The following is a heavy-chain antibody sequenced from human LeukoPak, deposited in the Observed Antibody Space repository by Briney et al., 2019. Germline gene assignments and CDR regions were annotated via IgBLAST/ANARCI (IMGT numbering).Heavy chain of an antibody. CDR2: ISDGGVST. CDR1: GFTFSNYA. V-gene: IGHV3-23*01. J-gene: IGHJ4*02. Sequence: GGSLRLSCAASGFTFSNYAMSWVRQAPGKWLEWVSGISDGGVSTYHADSVMGRFTVSRDNSKNTLFLQMNSLRAEDTAVYYCAKKMGTIRGFDYWGQGTLVTVSS. D-gene: IGHD5-24*01. CDR3: AKKMGTIRGFDY.